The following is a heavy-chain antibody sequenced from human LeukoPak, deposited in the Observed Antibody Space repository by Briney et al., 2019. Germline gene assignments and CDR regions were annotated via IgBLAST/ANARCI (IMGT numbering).Heavy chain of an antibody. J-gene: IGHJ4*02. D-gene: IGHD4-17*01. CDR2: IYYSGST. CDR1: GGSISSYY. CDR3: ARGGRYGDPTSFDY. V-gene: IGHV4-59*01. Sequence: PSETLSLTCTASGGSISSYYWSRIRQPPGKGLEWIGYIYYSGSTNYNPSLKSRVTISVDTSKNQFSLKLSSVTAADTAVYYCARGGRYGDPTSFDYWGQGTLVTVSS.